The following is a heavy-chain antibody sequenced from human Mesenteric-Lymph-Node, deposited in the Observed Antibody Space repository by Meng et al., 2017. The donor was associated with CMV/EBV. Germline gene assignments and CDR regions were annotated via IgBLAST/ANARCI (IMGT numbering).Heavy chain of an antibody. J-gene: IGHJ4*02. V-gene: IGHV3-53*01. CDR3: ARWGSGANGIDY. Sequence: GESLTISCAASGFTFSSYTMSWVRQTPGKGLEWVSVLYSGGGTYYADSVKGRFTISRDNSKNTLYLQMNSLRAEDTAVYYCARWGSGANGIDYWGQGTLVTVSS. D-gene: IGHD4/OR15-4a*01. CDR1: GFTFSSYT. CDR2: LYSGGGT.